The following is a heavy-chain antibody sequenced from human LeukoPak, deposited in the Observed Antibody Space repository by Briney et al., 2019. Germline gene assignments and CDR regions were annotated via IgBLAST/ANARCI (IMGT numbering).Heavy chain of an antibody. D-gene: IGHD3-9*01. Sequence: PGGSLRLSCAASGFTFSTYWMHWVRQAPGKGLVWVSRVNREGTTSAYADSVKGRFTISRDNDKNTPYLQMNSLRVEDTAVYYCARDVDWILFDYWGQGTLVTVSS. CDR3: ARDVDWILFDY. CDR1: GFTFSTYW. V-gene: IGHV3-74*01. CDR2: VNREGTTS. J-gene: IGHJ4*02.